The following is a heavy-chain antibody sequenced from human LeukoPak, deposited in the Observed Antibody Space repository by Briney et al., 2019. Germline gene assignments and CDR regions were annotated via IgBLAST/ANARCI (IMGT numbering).Heavy chain of an antibody. J-gene: IGHJ6*03. CDR2: IYYSGST. CDR3: ARHFAFSYYYMDV. CDR1: GGSISSYY. V-gene: IGHV4-59*08. Sequence: PSETLSLTCTVSGGSISSYYWSWIRQPPGKGLEWIGYIYYSGSTNYNPSLKSRVIISVDTSKNQFSLKLSSVTAADTAVYYCARHFAFSYYYMDVWGKGTTVTVSS.